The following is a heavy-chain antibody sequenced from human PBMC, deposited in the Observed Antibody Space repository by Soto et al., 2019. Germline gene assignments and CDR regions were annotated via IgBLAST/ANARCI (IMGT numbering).Heavy chain of an antibody. Sequence: PAKVSCKASGGTFSSYAISWVRQATGQGLEWMGGIIPIFGTANYAQNFQGRVTMTRDTSTSTAYMELSSLRSEDTALYYCARGKQVPSLILPNMDVWGQGTTVTLSS. CDR3: ARGKQVPSLILPNMDV. CDR1: GGTFSSYA. V-gene: IGHV1-69*05. CDR2: IIPIFGTA. J-gene: IGHJ6*02. D-gene: IGHD2-2*01.